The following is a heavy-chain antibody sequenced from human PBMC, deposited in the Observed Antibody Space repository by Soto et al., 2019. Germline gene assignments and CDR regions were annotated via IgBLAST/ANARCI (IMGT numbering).Heavy chain of an antibody. CDR3: ARKPRLAAADFDY. D-gene: IGHD6-13*01. J-gene: IGHJ4*02. CDR1: DYSISSDSNL. Sequence: SETLSLTCAVSDYSISSDSNLWGWIRQPPGKGLEWIGYMHYGGSTYYNPSLKSRVIMSVDTAKNQFSLKLRSVTAVDTAVYYCARKPRLAAADFDYWGQGVLVTVSS. V-gene: IGHV4-28*01. CDR2: MHYGGST.